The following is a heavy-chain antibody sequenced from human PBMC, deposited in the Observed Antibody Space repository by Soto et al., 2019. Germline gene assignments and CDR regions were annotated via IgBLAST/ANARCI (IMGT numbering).Heavy chain of an antibody. CDR2: IYYSVST. J-gene: IGHJ5*02. CDR1: GCSIGSYD. D-gene: IGHD2-15*01. CDR3: ARDIVVVVAAINWFDP. V-gene: IGHV4-59*05. Sequence: ETLSLTCIISGCSIGSYDWSWIRQTPGKGLEWIGSIYYSVSTYSNPSLKSRVTISVDTSKNQFSLKLSSVTAADTAVYYCARDIVVVVAAINWFDPWGQGTLVTVSS.